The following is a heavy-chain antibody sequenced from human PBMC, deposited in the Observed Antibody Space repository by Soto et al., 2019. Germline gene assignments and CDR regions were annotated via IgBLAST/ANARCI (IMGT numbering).Heavy chain of an antibody. CDR2: IHTGGKT. V-gene: IGHV3-53*02. CDR3: ATGGSKRVRGAIVEVFHLEF. J-gene: IGHJ4*02. CDR1: RFTVTRNY. Sequence: QLVESGGGLIQPGGSLRLSCAASRFTVTRNYMTWVRLTPGKGLECVSTIHTGGKTYYTDSVKGRFTVSRDESKNTLHLQMNTLRVEDTAVYYCATGGSKRVRGAIVEVFHLEFWGRGTVVTVSS. D-gene: IGHD3-10*01.